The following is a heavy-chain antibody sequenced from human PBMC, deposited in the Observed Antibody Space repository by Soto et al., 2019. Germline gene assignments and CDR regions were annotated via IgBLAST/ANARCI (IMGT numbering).Heavy chain of an antibody. CDR1: GYTFIGYY. CDR2: INPNRGGT. V-gene: IGHV1-2*04. J-gene: IGHJ6*03. CDR3: ARGGRDYYYMDA. Sequence: ASVKVSCKASGYTFIGYYMHWVRQAPGQGLEWMGWINPNRGGTNYAQKFQGWVTMTRDTSISTAYMELSRLRSDDTAVYYCARGGRDYYYMDAWGKGTTVTVSS.